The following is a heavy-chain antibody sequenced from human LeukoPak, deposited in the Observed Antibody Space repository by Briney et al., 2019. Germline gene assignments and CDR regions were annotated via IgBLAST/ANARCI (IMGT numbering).Heavy chain of an antibody. D-gene: IGHD2-21*02. Sequence: PGGSLRLSCAGSGFTFSNYAMTWVRQAPGKGLEWVSSVSGSGRNTFYPDSVEGRFTISRDNSKSTVYLQMNSLRADDTAVYYCVREDTPATANYWGQGTLVTISS. CDR1: GFTFSNYA. CDR3: VREDTPATANY. V-gene: IGHV3-23*01. CDR2: VSGSGRNT. J-gene: IGHJ4*02.